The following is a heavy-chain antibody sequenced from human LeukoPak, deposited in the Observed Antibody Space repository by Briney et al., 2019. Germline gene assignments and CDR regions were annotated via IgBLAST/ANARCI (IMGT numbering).Heavy chain of an antibody. J-gene: IGHJ3*02. CDR2: ISSSSSYT. D-gene: IGHD5-12*01. CDR1: GFTFSDYY. V-gene: IGHV3-11*05. Sequence: GRSLRLSCAASGFTFSDYYMSWIRQAPGKGLEWVSYISSSSSYTNYADSVKGRFTISRDNAKNSLYLQMNSLRAEDTAVYYCAREWRDAFDIWGQGTMVTVSS. CDR3: AREWRDAFDI.